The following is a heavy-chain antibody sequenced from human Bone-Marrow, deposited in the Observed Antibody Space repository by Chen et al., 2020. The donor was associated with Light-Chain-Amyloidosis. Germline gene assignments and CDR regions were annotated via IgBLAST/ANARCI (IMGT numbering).Heavy chain of an antibody. CDR1: GFTFSGYW. CDR2: LKQSGSDK. J-gene: IGHJ3*02. D-gene: IGHD3-10*01. Sequence: EGQLVQSGGGLVQPGGSLRLSCEASGFTFSGYWMSWVRQAPGKGLEWVANLKQSGSDKDYLESVKGRFTISRDNGKNSLYLQMNNLRAEDTAVYYCARVGDGSNRSEALEIWGQGTMVTVSS. V-gene: IGHV3-7*01. CDR3: ARVGDGSNRSEALEI.